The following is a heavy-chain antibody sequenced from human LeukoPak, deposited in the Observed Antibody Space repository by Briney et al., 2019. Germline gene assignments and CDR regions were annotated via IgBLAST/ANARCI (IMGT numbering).Heavy chain of an antibody. Sequence: SETLSLTCAVYGGSFSDYYWSWIRQPPGKGLEWIAEINHSGSTKYNPSLKSRVTVSVDTSKNQFSLKLSSVTAADTAVYYCAREKGYMVRGKLGYWGQGTLVTVSS. D-gene: IGHD3-10*01. J-gene: IGHJ4*02. CDR1: GGSFSDYY. CDR2: INHSGST. CDR3: AREKGYMVRGKLGY. V-gene: IGHV4-34*01.